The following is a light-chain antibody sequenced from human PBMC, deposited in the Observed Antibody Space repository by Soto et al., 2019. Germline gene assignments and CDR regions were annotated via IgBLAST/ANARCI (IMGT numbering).Light chain of an antibody. CDR3: QQRCNWPPVT. CDR2: DAS. J-gene: IGKJ4*01. V-gene: IGKV3-11*01. Sequence: EIVLTQSPDTVSLSPGERATLSCRASQSVSGCLAWYQQKPGQAPRLLIYDASNRATGIPARFSGSGSGTDFTLTISSLEPEDFAVYYCQQRCNWPPVTFGGGTKVEIK. CDR1: QSVSGC.